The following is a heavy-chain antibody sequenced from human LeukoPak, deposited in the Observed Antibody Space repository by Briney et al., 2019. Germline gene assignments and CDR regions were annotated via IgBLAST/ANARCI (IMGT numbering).Heavy chain of an antibody. J-gene: IGHJ4*02. CDR1: GGSISSYY. Sequence: SETLSLTCTVSGGSISSYYWSWLRQPPGKGLEWIGYIYYSGNTNYNPSLKSRVTISVDTSKNQFSLRLSSVTAADTTVYYCARGSYRIFDYWGQGNLVTVSS. V-gene: IGHV4-59*01. D-gene: IGHD1-26*01. CDR3: ARGSYRIFDY. CDR2: IYYSGNT.